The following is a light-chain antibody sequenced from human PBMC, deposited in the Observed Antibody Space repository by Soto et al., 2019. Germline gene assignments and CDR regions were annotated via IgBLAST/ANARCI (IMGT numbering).Light chain of an antibody. CDR1: QSISSY. V-gene: IGKV1-39*01. CDR2: AAS. Sequence: DIQMTQSPSSLSASVGDRVTITCRASQSISSYLNWYQQKPGKAPKLLIYAASSLQSGVPSRFSGSRSGTDFTLTISSLQPEDFATYYYQQSYSTPRTFGPGTKVDI. CDR3: QQSYSTPRT. J-gene: IGKJ3*01.